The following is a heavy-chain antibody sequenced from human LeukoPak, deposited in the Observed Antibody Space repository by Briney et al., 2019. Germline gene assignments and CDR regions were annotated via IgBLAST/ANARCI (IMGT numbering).Heavy chain of an antibody. D-gene: IGHD3-16*01. V-gene: IGHV3-43*02. CDR2: ISGEGGST. CDR1: GFTFDDYA. Sequence: PRGSLRLSCAASGFTFDDYAMHWGRQAPGKSLEWVSLISGEGGSTYYADSVKGRFTISRDNSKNSLYLQMNSLRTEDTALYYCANDGGDGWYFDLWGRGTLVTVSS. CDR3: ANDGGDGWYFDL. J-gene: IGHJ2*01.